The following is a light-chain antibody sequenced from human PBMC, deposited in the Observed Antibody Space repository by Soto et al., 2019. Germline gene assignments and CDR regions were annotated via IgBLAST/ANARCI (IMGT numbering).Light chain of an antibody. Sequence: DIQMTQSLSTLSASVGDRVTITCRASQSISTWLAWYQQEPGKAPKLLIYKASTLEGGVPSRFSGSGSGTEFTLTISGLQPDDFATYYCQQYKSFPWAFGQGTKVEIK. V-gene: IGKV1-5*03. CDR2: KAS. J-gene: IGKJ1*01. CDR1: QSISTW. CDR3: QQYKSFPWA.